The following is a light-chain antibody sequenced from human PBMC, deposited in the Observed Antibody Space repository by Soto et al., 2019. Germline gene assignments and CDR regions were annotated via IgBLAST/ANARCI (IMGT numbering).Light chain of an antibody. CDR1: QSVSSSY. CDR3: KQYHTSPLT. V-gene: IGKV3-20*01. J-gene: IGKJ4*01. CDR2: GAS. Sequence: EIVLTQSPGTLSLSPGERATLSCRASQSVSSSYLAWYQQKPGQAPRLLIYGASSRATGIPDRFSGSGSATDFTLTIRRLEPEDFAVYYCKQYHTSPLTFGGGTKVDIK.